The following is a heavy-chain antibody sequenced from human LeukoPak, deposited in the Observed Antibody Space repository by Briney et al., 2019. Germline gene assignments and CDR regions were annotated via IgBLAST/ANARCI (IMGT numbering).Heavy chain of an antibody. CDR2: ISSSSTI. CDR1: GFTFSSYS. J-gene: IGHJ4*02. D-gene: IGHD3-16*02. Sequence: GGSLRLSCAASGFTFSSYSMNWVRQAPGKGLEWVSHISSSSTIYYADSVKGRFTISRDNAKNSLYLQMNSLRDEDTAVYYCARDDTFGGVIVKYDYWGQGTLVTVSS. V-gene: IGHV3-48*02. CDR3: ARDDTFGGVIVKYDY.